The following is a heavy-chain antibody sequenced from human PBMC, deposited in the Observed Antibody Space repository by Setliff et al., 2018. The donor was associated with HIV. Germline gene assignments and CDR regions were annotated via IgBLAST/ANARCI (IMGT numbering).Heavy chain of an antibody. D-gene: IGHD3-22*01. CDR3: AKVKKAYYHDSSGYGAFDI. CDR2: INTSGGST. J-gene: IGHJ3*02. Sequence: GASVKVSCKASGYSFTMYYMHWVRQAPGQGLEWMGIINTSGGSTTYEQKFQGRVTLTRDTSTSTVYMELNSLRSEDTAVYYCAKVKKAYYHDSSGYGAFDIWGQGTMVTVSS. CDR1: GYSFTMYY. V-gene: IGHV1-46*01.